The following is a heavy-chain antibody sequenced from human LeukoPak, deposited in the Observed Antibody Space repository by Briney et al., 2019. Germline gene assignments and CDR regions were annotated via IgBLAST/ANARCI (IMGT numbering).Heavy chain of an antibody. CDR1: GFTFSSYG. D-gene: IGHD5-18*01. J-gene: IGHJ4*02. V-gene: IGHV3-33*06. CDR3: AKDRRRTWIQFD. Sequence: PGGSLRLSCAASGFTFSSYGMHWVRQAPGKGLEWVAVIWYDGSNKYYADSVKGRFTISRDNSKNTLYLQMNSLRAEDTAVYYCAKDRRRTWIQFDWGQGTLVTVSP. CDR2: IWYDGSNK.